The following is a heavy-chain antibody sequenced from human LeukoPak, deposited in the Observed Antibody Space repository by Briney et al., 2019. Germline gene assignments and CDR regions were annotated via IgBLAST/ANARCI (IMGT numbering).Heavy chain of an antibody. CDR3: ASGVNIVATIADY. V-gene: IGHV3-53*01. Sequence: TGGSLRLSCAASGFTVSSNYMSWVRQAPGKGLEWVSVIYSGGSTYYADSVKGRFTISRDNSKNTLYLQMNSLRAEDTAVYYCASGVNIVATIADYWGQGTLVTVSS. CDR2: IYSGGST. D-gene: IGHD5-12*01. CDR1: GFTVSSNY. J-gene: IGHJ4*02.